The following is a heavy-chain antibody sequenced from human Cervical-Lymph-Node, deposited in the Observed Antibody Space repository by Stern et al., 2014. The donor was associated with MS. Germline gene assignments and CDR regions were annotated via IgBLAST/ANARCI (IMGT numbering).Heavy chain of an antibody. J-gene: IGHJ3*02. Sequence: EVQLMESGGGLVQPAGSLKVSCAASGFTFSASVIHWVRQASGTGMEWVGRIRTKGKNYATAYAVSVKGGFTISRDDSKNAAYLHMNSLKVEATAVYYCAPSSAIWGRGTMVTVSS. V-gene: IGHV3-73*01. CDR1: GFTFSASV. CDR2: IRTKGKNYAT. CDR3: APSSAI.